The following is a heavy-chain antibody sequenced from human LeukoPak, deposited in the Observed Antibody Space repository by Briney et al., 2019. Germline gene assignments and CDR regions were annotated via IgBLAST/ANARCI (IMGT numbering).Heavy chain of an antibody. CDR3: ARAFSRWSLAFDI. V-gene: IGHV1-46*01. CDR1: GYTFTSYG. D-gene: IGHD4-23*01. Sequence: ASVKVSCKASGYTFTSYGISWVRQAPGQGLEWMGIINPSGGSTSYAQKFQGRVTMTRDTSTSTVYMELSSLRSEGTAVYYCARAFSRWSLAFDIWGQGTMVTVSS. CDR2: INPSGGST. J-gene: IGHJ3*02.